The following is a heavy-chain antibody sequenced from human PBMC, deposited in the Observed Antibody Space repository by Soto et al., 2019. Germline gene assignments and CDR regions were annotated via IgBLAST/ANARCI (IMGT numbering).Heavy chain of an antibody. CDR3: ARETRYYYDSSGYFRFDY. D-gene: IGHD3-22*01. J-gene: IGHJ4*02. CDR1: GGSISSGGYS. V-gene: IGHV4-30-2*01. CDR2: IYHSGST. Sequence: SETLSLTCAVSGGSISSGGYSWSWIRQPPGKGLEWIGYIYHSGSTYYNPSLKSRVTISVDTSKNQFSLKLSSVTAADTAVYYCARETRYYYDSSGYFRFDYWGQGTLVTVSS.